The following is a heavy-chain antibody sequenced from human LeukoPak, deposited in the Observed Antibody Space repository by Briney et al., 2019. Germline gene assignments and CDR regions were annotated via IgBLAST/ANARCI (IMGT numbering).Heavy chain of an antibody. V-gene: IGHV3-30-3*01. J-gene: IGHJ6*02. D-gene: IGHD5-24*01. CDR1: GFTLNTYA. Sequence: GRSLRLSCAASGFTLNTYALHWVRQAPGKGLEWVAVISYDGSSKYYTDSVKGRFTISRDISKNTLYLQMNTLRADDTAVYFCARDLMATIYYYYGMDVWGRGTTVTVSS. CDR2: ISYDGSSK. CDR3: ARDLMATIYYYYGMDV.